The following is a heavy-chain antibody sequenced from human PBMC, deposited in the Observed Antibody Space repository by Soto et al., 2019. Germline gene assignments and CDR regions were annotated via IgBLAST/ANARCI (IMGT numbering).Heavy chain of an antibody. D-gene: IGHD3-10*01. V-gene: IGHV3-7*01. Sequence: GGPLRLPCTVSGFTFRSFGLNWVRKPQGQGQEWVANIKQDGSEKYYVDSVKGRFSISRDNAKNSLSLQMSSLRADDTAVYFCARDASHLWFGELVYYMDVWGKGTTVTVSS. CDR2: IKQDGSEK. J-gene: IGHJ6*03. CDR3: ARDASHLWFGELVYYMDV. CDR1: GFTFRSFG.